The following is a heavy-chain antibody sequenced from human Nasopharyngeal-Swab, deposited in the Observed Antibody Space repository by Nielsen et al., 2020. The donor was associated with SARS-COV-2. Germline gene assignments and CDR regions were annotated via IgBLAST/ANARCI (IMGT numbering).Heavy chain of an antibody. CDR3: AKDAVPLAAAGTGVGYFDY. V-gene: IGHV1-69*01. D-gene: IGHD6-13*01. Sequence: WVRQAPGQGLEWMGGIIPIFGTPNYAQKFRGRVTITADESTSTAYMELSSLRSEDTAVYYCAKDAVPLAAAGTGVGYFDYWGQGTLVTVSS. J-gene: IGHJ4*02. CDR2: IIPIFGTP.